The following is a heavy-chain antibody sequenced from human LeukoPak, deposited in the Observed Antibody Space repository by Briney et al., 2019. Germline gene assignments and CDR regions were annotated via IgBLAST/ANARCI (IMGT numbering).Heavy chain of an antibody. D-gene: IGHD3-10*01. V-gene: IGHV4-39*07. J-gene: IGHJ5*02. CDR3: ARGGYYGSGNDFRFDP. Sequence: SETLSLTCAVYGGSFSSYYWGWIRQPPGKGLEWIGSIYYSGSTYYNPSLKSRVTISVDTSKNQFSLKLSSVTAADTAVYFCARGGYYGSGNDFRFDPWGQGTLVTVSS. CDR2: IYYSGST. CDR1: GGSFSSYY.